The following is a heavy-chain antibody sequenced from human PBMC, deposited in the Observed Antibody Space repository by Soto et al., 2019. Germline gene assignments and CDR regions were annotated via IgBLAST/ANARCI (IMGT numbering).Heavy chain of an antibody. Sequence: QVQLQESGPGLVKPSETLSLTCTVSGGSIGHYYWSWIRQSAGKGLEWIGRIQANGGTLYNPSLNGRVTVSVDTSKSQFSLKLTSLSAADTAIYYCARDLATPPYNWFDPWGQGTLVTVSS. CDR1: GGSIGHYY. CDR2: IQANGGT. CDR3: ARDLATPPYNWFDP. J-gene: IGHJ5*02. V-gene: IGHV4-4*07.